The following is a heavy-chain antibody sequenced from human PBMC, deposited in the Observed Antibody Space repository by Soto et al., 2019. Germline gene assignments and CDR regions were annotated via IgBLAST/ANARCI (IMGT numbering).Heavy chain of an antibody. CDR3: AKVDIVLMVYAIPPYYFDY. CDR2: ISSSSSYI. D-gene: IGHD2-8*01. V-gene: IGHV3-21*04. CDR1: GFTFSSYS. J-gene: IGHJ4*02. Sequence: GGSLRLSCAASGFTFSSYSMNWVRQAPGKGLEWVSSISSSSSYIYYADSVKGRFTISRDNSKNTLYLQMNSLRAEDTAVYYCAKVDIVLMVYAIPPYYFDYWGQGTLVTVSS.